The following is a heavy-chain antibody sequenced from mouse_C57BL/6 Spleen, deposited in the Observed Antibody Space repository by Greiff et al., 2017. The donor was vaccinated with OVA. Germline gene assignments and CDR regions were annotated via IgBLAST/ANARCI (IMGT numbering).Heavy chain of an antibody. J-gene: IGHJ2*01. CDR2: IRNKANGYTT. CDR1: GFTFTDYY. CDR3: ARNYGSSYANLGYYFDY. D-gene: IGHD1-1*01. Sequence: EVNVVESGGGLVQPGGSLSLSCAASGFTFTDYYMSWVRQPPGKALEWLGFIRNKANGYTTEYSASVKGRFTISRDNSQSILYLQMNALRAEDSATYYCARNYGSSYANLGYYFDYWGQGTTLTVSS. V-gene: IGHV7-3*01.